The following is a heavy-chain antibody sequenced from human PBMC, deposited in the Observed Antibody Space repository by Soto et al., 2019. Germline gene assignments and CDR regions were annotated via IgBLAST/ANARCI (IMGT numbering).Heavy chain of an antibody. J-gene: IGHJ3*02. CDR3: ARDPFFGAFDI. V-gene: IGHV3-7*01. CDR2: INEDGSEK. CDR1: AFSLSSSW. D-gene: IGHD3-16*01. Sequence: GGSRRRSGGASAFSLSSSWMAWVRQAPGKGLEWVATINEDGSEKEYVDSVKGRFTISRDNAKNSLYLQMNTLRAEDTAVYYCARDPFFGAFDIWAQGTMVSVSS.